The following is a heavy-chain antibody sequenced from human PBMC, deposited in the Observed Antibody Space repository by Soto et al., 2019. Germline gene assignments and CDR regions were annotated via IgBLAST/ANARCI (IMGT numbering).Heavy chain of an antibody. CDR3: AKDPHYYDSSGYPDFDY. CDR2: ISGSGGST. D-gene: IGHD3-22*01. J-gene: IGHJ4*02. CDR1: GFTFSSYA. Sequence: GGSLRLSCAASGFTFSSYAMSWVRQAPGKGLEWVSAISGSGGSTYYADSVKGRFTISRDNSKNTLYLQMNSLRAEDTAVYYCAKDPHYYDSSGYPDFDYWGQGTLVTVSS. V-gene: IGHV3-23*01.